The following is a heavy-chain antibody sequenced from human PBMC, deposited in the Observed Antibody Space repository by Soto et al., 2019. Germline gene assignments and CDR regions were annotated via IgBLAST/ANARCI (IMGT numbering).Heavy chain of an antibody. CDR1: GFTFSSYG. CDR2: ISYDGSNK. CDR3: ATAGLYGDYPDY. V-gene: IGHV3-30*03. J-gene: IGHJ4*02. D-gene: IGHD4-17*01. Sequence: QAQLVEAGGGVVQPGRSLRLSCAASGFTFSSYGMHWVRQAPGKGLEWGAVISYDGSNKYYADSVKGRFTISRDNSKNTLYLQMNSLRAEDTAVYYCATAGLYGDYPDYWGQGTLDTVSS.